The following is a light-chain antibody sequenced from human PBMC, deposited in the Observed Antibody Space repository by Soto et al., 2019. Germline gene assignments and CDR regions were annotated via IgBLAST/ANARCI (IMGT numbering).Light chain of an antibody. CDR1: QDISRY. CDR2: GTS. Sequence: QLTQSPSSLSASVGDRVTITCRASQDISRYLAWHQQKAGKAPKLLIYGTSTLQSGVPSRFSAFGSGTEFTLTISSLQPEDFATYHCQQLQRTPFTFGPGTKVDIK. CDR3: QQLQRTPFT. V-gene: IGKV1-9*01. J-gene: IGKJ3*01.